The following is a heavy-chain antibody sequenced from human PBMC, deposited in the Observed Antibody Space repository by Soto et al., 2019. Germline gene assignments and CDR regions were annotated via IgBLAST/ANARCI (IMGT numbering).Heavy chain of an antibody. Sequence: QVQLVESGGGVVQPGRSLRLSCAASGFTFSSYGMHWVRQAPGKGLEGVAVISYDGSNKYYADCVKGRFTISRDNSKNTLYLHLNSLRDEDTAVYYCAKVGYCSGGSCYSGDDFDYWGQGTLVTVSS. CDR2: ISYDGSNK. CDR3: AKVGYCSGGSCYSGDDFDY. V-gene: IGHV3-30*18. J-gene: IGHJ4*02. CDR1: GFTFSSYG. D-gene: IGHD2-15*01.